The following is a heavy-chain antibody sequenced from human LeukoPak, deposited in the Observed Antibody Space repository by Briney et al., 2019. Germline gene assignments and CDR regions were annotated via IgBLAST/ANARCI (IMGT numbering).Heavy chain of an antibody. CDR3: ARGYSGSYGRFDY. Sequence: PSETLSLTCSVSGGSISNYYWTWIRQPPGKGLEWIGYIYGGGTTNYNPSLKSRVTLSVVTSKNQISLRLNSVTAADTAVYYCARGYSGSYGRFDYWGQGTLATVSS. V-gene: IGHV4-59*01. CDR2: IYGGGTT. D-gene: IGHD1-26*01. J-gene: IGHJ4*02. CDR1: GGSISNYY.